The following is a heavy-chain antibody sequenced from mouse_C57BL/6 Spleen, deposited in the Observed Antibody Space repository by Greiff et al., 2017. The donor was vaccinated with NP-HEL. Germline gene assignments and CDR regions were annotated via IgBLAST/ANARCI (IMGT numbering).Heavy chain of an antibody. CDR1: GFNIKDYY. V-gene: IGHV14-1*01. D-gene: IGHD1-1*01. J-gene: IGHJ4*01. Sequence: EVQLQQSGAELVRPGASVKLSCTASGFNIKDYYMHWVKQRPEQGLEWIGRIDPEDGDTEYAPKFQGKATMTADTSSNTAYLQLSSLTSEDTAVYYCTLYGSSLYYAMDYWGQGTSVTVSS. CDR2: IDPEDGDT. CDR3: TLYGSSLYYAMDY.